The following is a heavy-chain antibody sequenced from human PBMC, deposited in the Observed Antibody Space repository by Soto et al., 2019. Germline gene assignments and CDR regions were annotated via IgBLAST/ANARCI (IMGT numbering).Heavy chain of an antibody. J-gene: IGHJ4*02. V-gene: IGHV1-2*04. CDR3: ARAIVVVTPPDY. D-gene: IGHD3-22*01. Sequence: ASVKVSCKASGYTFTGYYIHWVRQAPGQGLEWMGWINPNTGGTNYAQKFQGWVTMTRDTSISTAYMELSSLRSEATAVYYCARAIVVVTPPDYWGQGTLVTVS. CDR1: GYTFTGYY. CDR2: INPNTGGT.